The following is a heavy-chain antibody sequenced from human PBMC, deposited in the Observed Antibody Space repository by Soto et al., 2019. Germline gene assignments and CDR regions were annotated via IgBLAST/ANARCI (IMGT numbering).Heavy chain of an antibody. CDR1: GCTFSIYA. J-gene: IGHJ6*02. CDR3: SRGDREDTAVVIGARPGEYGMDV. D-gene: IGHD2-15*01. Sequence: PGGSLRLSCAASGCTFSIYAMHWVRQAPGKGLEWVAVISYDGARKAYTNSVEGRFTISRDTSKNTLYLQMNSLRVEDTAAYYCSRGDREDTAVVIGARPGEYGMDVWGQGTTVTVSS. CDR2: ISYDGARK. V-gene: IGHV3-30-3*01.